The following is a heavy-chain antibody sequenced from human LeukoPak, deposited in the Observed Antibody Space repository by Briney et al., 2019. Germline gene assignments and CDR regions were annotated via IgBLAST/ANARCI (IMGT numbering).Heavy chain of an antibody. J-gene: IGHJ4*02. CDR1: SDPITNVNYF. CDR2: IFHSGVT. D-gene: IGHD2-21*01. Sequence: SQTLSLTCTVSSDPITNVNYFWTWIRQPPGQGLEWIGYIFHSGVTHYNPSLKNRLTMSVDTSKNQFSLSLTSVTAADTAVYYCATYLNRSFKFEYWGRGTLVTVSS. CDR3: ATYLNRSFKFEY. V-gene: IGHV4-30-4*08.